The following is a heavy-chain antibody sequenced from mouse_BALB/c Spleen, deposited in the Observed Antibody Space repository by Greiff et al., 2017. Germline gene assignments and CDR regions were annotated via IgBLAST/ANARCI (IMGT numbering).Heavy chain of an antibody. CDR3: ARSVVD. CDR2: ISYSGST. V-gene: IGHV3-2*02. CDR1: GYSITSDYA. Sequence: DVKLQESGPGLVKPSQSLSLTCTVTGYSITSDYAWNWIRQFPGNKLEWMGYISYSGSTSYNPSLKSRISITRDTSKNQFFLQLNSVTTEDTATYYCARSVVDWGQGTTLTVSS. D-gene: IGHD1-1*02. J-gene: IGHJ2*01.